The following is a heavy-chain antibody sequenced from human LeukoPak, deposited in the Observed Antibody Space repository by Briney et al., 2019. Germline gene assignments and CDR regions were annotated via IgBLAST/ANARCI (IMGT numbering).Heavy chain of an antibody. J-gene: IGHJ6*02. V-gene: IGHV1-2*06. CDR3: ARGGRDILTGYYTDFYYGMDV. D-gene: IGHD3-9*01. CDR2: INPNSGGT. Sequence: GAALKVSCMASGYTFTGYYMHWVRQAPGQGLEWMGRINPNSGGTNDAQKFQGRVTMTRDTSISTAYMELSRLRSDDTAVYYCARGGRDILTGYYTDFYYGMDVWGQGTTVTVSS. CDR1: GYTFTGYY.